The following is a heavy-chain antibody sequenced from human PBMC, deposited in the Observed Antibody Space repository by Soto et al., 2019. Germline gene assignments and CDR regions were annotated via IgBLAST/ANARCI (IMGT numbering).Heavy chain of an antibody. Sequence: SETLSLTCAVYGGSFSGYYLSWIRQPPGKGLEWIGEINHSGSTNYNPSLKSRVTISVDTSKNQFSLKLSSVTAADTAVYYCASSSSHYYYYYGMDVWGQGTTVTVYS. CDR1: GGSFSGYY. CDR3: ASSSSHYYYYYGMDV. D-gene: IGHD6-13*01. J-gene: IGHJ6*02. V-gene: IGHV4-34*01. CDR2: INHSGST.